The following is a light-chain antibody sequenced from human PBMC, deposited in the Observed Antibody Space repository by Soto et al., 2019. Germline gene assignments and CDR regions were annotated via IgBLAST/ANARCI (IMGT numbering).Light chain of an antibody. Sequence: EIVLTQSPGTLSLSPGERATLSCRARQSVSSSYLAWYQQKPGQAPRLLIYGASSRATGIPDRFSGSGSGTDFTLTISRLEPEDFAVYYCQQYGSSHLTFGGGTKWIS. CDR3: QQYGSSHLT. J-gene: IGKJ4*01. CDR2: GAS. V-gene: IGKV3-20*01. CDR1: QSVSSSY.